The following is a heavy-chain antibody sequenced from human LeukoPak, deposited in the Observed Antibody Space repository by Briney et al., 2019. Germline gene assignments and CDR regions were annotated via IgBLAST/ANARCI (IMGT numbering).Heavy chain of an antibody. Sequence: GGSLRLSCAASGFTFSSYSMNWVRQAPGKGLEWVSYISSSGSTIYYADSVKGRFTISRDNAKNSLYLQMNSLRAEDTAVYYCARDYSGGFDYWGQGTLVTVSS. CDR3: ARDYSGGFDY. CDR1: GFTFSSYS. D-gene: IGHD4-11*01. V-gene: IGHV3-48*04. J-gene: IGHJ4*02. CDR2: ISSSGSTI.